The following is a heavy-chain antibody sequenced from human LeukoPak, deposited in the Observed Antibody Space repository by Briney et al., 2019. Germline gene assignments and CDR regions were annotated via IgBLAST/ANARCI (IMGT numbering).Heavy chain of an antibody. CDR1: GYTFTSYD. V-gene: IGHV1-8*01. J-gene: IGHJ6*02. Sequence: ASVKVSCKASGYTFTSYDINWVRQATGQGLEWMGWMNPNSGNTGYAQKFQGRVTMTRNTSISTAYMELSSLRSEDTAVYYCASIRFLEQTYYYYGMDVWGQGTTVTVSS. CDR2: MNPNSGNT. CDR3: ASIRFLEQTYYYYGMDV. D-gene: IGHD3-3*01.